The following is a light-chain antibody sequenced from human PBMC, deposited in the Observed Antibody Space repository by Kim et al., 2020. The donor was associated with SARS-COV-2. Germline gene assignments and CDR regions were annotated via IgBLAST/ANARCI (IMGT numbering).Light chain of an antibody. CDR2: QDS. J-gene: IGLJ2*01. CDR1: KLWDKY. Sequence: VAPGQTASITCSGDKLWDKYACWYQQKPGQSPVLVIYQDSKRPSGIPERFSGSNSGNTATLTISGTQAMDEADYYCQAWDSSTVVFGGGTQLTVL. CDR3: QAWDSSTVV. V-gene: IGLV3-1*01.